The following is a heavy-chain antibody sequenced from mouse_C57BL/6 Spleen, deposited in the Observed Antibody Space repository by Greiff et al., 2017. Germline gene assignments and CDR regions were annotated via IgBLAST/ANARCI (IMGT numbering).Heavy chain of an antibody. CDR3: ARQDYYGSSPNWYFDV. J-gene: IGHJ1*03. CDR1: GFTFSDYG. CDR2: ISNLAYSI. D-gene: IGHD1-1*01. Sequence: EVQGVESGGGLVQPGGSLKLSCAASGFTFSDYGMAWVRQAPRKGPEWVAFISNLAYSIYYADTVTGRFTISRENAKNTLYLEMSSLRSEDTAMYYCARQDYYGSSPNWYFDVWGTGTTVTVSS. V-gene: IGHV5-15*01.